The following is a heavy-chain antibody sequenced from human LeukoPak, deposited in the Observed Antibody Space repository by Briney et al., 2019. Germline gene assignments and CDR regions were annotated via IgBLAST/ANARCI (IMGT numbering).Heavy chain of an antibody. CDR1: GGSISSSSYY. V-gene: IGHV4-39*01. D-gene: IGHD3-10*01. CDR2: IYYSGST. J-gene: IGHJ4*02. CDR3: ARGDYYGSGSYHYFDY. Sequence: SETLSLTCTVSGGSISSSSYYWGWIRQPPGKGLEWIGSIYYSGSTYYNPSLKSRVTISVDTSKNQFSLRLSSVTAADTAVYYCARGDYYGSGSYHYFDYWGQGTLVTVSS.